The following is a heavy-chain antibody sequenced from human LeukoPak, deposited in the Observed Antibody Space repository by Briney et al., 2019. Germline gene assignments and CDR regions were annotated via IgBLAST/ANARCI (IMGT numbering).Heavy chain of an antibody. CDR3: ARVSGITMIVVVPEDGFDI. CDR1: GGSISRSSYY. V-gene: IGHV4-39*01. Sequence: SETLSLTCTVSGGSISRSSYYWGWIRQPPGKGLEWIGSIYYSGSTYYNPSLKSRVTISVDTSKNQFSLKLSSVTAADSAVYYCARVSGITMIVVVPEDGFDIWGQGTMVTVSS. D-gene: IGHD3-22*01. J-gene: IGHJ3*02. CDR2: IYYSGST.